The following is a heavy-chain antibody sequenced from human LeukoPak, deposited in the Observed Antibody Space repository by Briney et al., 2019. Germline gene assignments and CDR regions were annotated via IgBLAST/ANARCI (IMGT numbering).Heavy chain of an antibody. D-gene: IGHD5/OR15-5a*01. V-gene: IGHV3-53*01. Sequence: GGSLRLSCAASGFTFSSNYMSWVRQAPGRGLEWVSVIYSGGSTYYADSVKGRFTISRDNSKNTLYLQMNSLRAEDTAVYYCASVSNQYYFDYWGQGTLVTVSS. CDR2: IYSGGST. J-gene: IGHJ4*02. CDR1: GFTFSSNY. CDR3: ASVSNQYYFDY.